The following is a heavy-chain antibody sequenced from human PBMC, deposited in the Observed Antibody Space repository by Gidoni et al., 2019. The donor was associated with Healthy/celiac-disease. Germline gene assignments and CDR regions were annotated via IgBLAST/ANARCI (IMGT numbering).Heavy chain of an antibody. V-gene: IGHV3-30*02. D-gene: IGHD3-22*01. Sequence: QVQLVESGGGVVRPGGSLSLSCAASGFTSSSYGMHWVRQAPGKGLEWVAFIRYDGSNKYYADSVKGRFTISRDNSKNTLYLQMNSLRAEDTAVYYCAKPYYDSSGYYLDAFDIWGQGTMVTVSS. CDR2: IRYDGSNK. J-gene: IGHJ3*02. CDR1: GFTSSSYG. CDR3: AKPYYDSSGYYLDAFDI.